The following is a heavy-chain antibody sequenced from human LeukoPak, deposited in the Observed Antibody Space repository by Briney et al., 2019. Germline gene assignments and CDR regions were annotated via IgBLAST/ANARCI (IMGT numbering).Heavy chain of an antibody. J-gene: IGHJ3*02. V-gene: IGHV3-21*01. CDR1: GFTFSPYT. Sequence: GGSLRLSCAASGFTFSPYTMNWVRQAPGKGLEWVSSISGDNSYIYYADSVKGRFTISRDNAKNSVFLQMNSLRAEDTALYYCARDLTRIPTDAFDIWGQGTMVTVSS. CDR2: ISGDNSYI. D-gene: IGHD2-15*01. CDR3: ARDLTRIPTDAFDI.